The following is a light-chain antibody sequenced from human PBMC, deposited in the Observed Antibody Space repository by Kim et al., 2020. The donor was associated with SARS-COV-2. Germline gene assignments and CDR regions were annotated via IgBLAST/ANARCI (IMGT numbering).Light chain of an antibody. CDR2: DAS. CDR3: QQFNTYPLT. J-gene: IGKJ4*01. V-gene: IGKV1-13*02. Sequence: AIQLTQSPSSLSASVGDRVTITCRASRGISSSLAWYQHRPGKAPKLLIYDASSLESGVPSRFSGSGSGTDFTLTISSLQPEDFATYYCQQFNTYPLTFGGGTKVDIK. CDR1: RGISSS.